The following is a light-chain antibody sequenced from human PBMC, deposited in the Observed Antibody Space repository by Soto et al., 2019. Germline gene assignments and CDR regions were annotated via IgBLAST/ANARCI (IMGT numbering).Light chain of an antibody. V-gene: IGKV3-11*01. CDR3: LQRAAWRLT. Sequence: IVLTQSPDILSLSPGERATLSCRASQNIDTYLDWYQQKPGQSPRLFIFDASSRATGTPARFSGSGSETRFTRTINNLDPGDFSLYHCLQRAAWRLTFGRGTKVDIK. CDR2: DAS. CDR1: QNIDTY. J-gene: IGKJ3*01.